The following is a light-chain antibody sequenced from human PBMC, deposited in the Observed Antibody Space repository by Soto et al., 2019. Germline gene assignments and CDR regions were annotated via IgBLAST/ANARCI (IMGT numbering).Light chain of an antibody. CDR2: EAS. CDR3: QYYKEHST. J-gene: IGKJ1*01. CDR1: QSISSW. Sequence: DIQMTQSPSTLSASVGDRVTITCRASQSISSWLAWYQQKPGKAPKLLIYEASSSEIGVPPRFSGSGFGTEFTLTITSLQPEDSATYYSQYYKEHSTFGQGTRLEIK. V-gene: IGKV1-5*03.